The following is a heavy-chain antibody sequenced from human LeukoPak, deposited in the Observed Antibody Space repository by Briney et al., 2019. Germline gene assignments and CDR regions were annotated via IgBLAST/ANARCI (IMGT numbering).Heavy chain of an antibody. CDR2: LSGSGGST. V-gene: IGHV3-23*01. J-gene: IGHJ4*02. CDR1: GFTFSSYA. Sequence: GGSLRLSCAASGFTFSSYAMIWVRQAPGKGLEWVSALSGSGGSTYYADSVRGRFTISTDNSKNTMYLQMHSPEAAAPAAYSCAKGHYDSSGYYRYYFDYWGQGTLVTVSS. D-gene: IGHD3-22*01. CDR3: AKGHYDSSGYYRYYFDY.